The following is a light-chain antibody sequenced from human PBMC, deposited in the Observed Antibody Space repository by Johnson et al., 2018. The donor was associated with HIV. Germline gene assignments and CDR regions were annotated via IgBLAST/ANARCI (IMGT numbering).Light chain of an antibody. CDR3: ATWDSSLSTYV. CDR1: SSNIGNNS. CDR2: DNN. Sequence: QAVLTQPPSVSAAPGQKVTISCSGSSSNIGNNSVSWYQQLPGTAPKLLIYDNNKRPSGIPDRFSGSKSGQSATLGITGLQTGDEADYYCATWDSSLSTYVFGTGTKVTVL. J-gene: IGLJ1*01. V-gene: IGLV1-51*01.